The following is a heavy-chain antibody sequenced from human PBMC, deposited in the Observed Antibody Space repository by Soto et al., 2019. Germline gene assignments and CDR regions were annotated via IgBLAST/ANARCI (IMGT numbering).Heavy chain of an antibody. Sequence: ASVKVSCKASGYTFTGYYMHWVRQAPGQGLEWMGWINPNSGGTNYAQKFQGWVTMTRDTSISTAYMELSRLRSDDTAVYYCAIGAKKLYGSGTDYCYYGMDVWGQGTTVTVSS. CDR3: AIGAKKLYGSGTDYCYYGMDV. CDR2: INPNSGGT. V-gene: IGHV1-2*04. D-gene: IGHD3-10*01. CDR1: GYTFTGYY. J-gene: IGHJ6*01.